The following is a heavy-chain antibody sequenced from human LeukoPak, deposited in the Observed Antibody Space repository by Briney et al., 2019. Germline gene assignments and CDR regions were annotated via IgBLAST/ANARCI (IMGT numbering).Heavy chain of an antibody. Sequence: SQTLSLACANSGDSVSSNSAAWNWIRQSPSRGLEWLGRTYYRSKWYNDYAVSVKSRITINPDTSKNQFSLQLNSVTPEDTAVYYCARARYCSGGSCYYDYWGQGTLVTVSS. CDR3: ARARYCSGGSCYYDY. D-gene: IGHD2-15*01. CDR2: TYYRSKWYN. CDR1: GDSVSSNSAA. V-gene: IGHV6-1*01. J-gene: IGHJ4*02.